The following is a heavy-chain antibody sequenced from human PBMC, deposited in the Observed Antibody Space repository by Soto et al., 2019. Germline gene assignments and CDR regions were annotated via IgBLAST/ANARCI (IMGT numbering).Heavy chain of an antibody. V-gene: IGHV5-51*01. CDR1: GYSFTSYW. D-gene: IGHD2-15*01. CDR2: IYPGDSDT. CDR3: ARRARCSGGSCYSTYYYYYYGMDV. Sequence: PGESLKISCKGSGYSFTSYWIGWVRQMPGKGLEWMGIIYPGDSDTRYSPSFQGQVTTSADKSISTAYLQWSSLKASDTAMYYCARRARCSGGSCYSTYYYYYYGMDVWGQGTTVTVSS. J-gene: IGHJ6*02.